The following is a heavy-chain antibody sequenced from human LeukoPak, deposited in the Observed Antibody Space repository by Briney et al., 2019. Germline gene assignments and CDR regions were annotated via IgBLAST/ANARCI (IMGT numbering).Heavy chain of an antibody. D-gene: IGHD3-16*02. CDR1: GYTFTAQY. CDR2: INPNNGDT. J-gene: IGHJ4*02. Sequence: ASVKVSCKASGYTFTAQYMHWVRQAPGQGLEWMGWINPNNGDTKYAQSFLGRVTMTRDTSTTTAYMELSSLRSDDTAVYFCARERKTFGGVIACWGQGTLVTVSS. V-gene: IGHV1-2*02. CDR3: ARERKTFGGVIAC.